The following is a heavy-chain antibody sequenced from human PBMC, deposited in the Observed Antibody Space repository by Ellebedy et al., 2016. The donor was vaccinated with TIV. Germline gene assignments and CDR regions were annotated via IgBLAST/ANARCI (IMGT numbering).Heavy chain of an antibody. Sequence: GESLKIPXAASGFTFDDYPMHWVRQTPGKGLEWVSLISWDGDSTYYAASVEGRFTISRDNRKYSLFLQMNSLRTEDTALYYCARGGATKSLDYWGRGTLVSVSS. CDR2: ISWDGDST. CDR3: ARGGATKSLDY. J-gene: IGHJ4*02. CDR1: GFTFDDYP. D-gene: IGHD5-12*01. V-gene: IGHV3-43*01.